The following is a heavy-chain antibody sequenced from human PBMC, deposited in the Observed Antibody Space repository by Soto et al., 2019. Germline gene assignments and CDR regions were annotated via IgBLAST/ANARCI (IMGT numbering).Heavy chain of an antibody. D-gene: IGHD3-3*01. J-gene: IGHJ4*02. CDR1: GGSISSYY. CDR3: ARGTFGVVKD. Sequence: SETLSLTCTVSGGSISSYYWSWIRQSPGKGLEWIGYMYYSGSTNYNPSFKSRVTISIDTSRNQFSLKLSSVTAADTAVYYCARGTFGVVKDWGQGTLVTVSS. CDR2: MYYSGST. V-gene: IGHV4-59*01.